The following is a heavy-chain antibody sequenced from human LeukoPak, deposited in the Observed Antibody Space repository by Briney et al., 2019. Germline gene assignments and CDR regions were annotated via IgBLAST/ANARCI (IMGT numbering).Heavy chain of an antibody. CDR1: GFTFSSYW. CDR2: IKQDGSEK. V-gene: IGHV3-7*01. J-gene: IGHJ3*02. Sequence: GGSLRLSCAASGFTFSSYWMSWVRQAPGKGLEWVANIKQDGSEKYYVDSVKGRFIISRDNAKNSLYLQMNSLRAEDTAVYYCARLPRIVVVPAAIGWNAFDIWGQGTMVTVSS. CDR3: ARLPRIVVVPAAIGWNAFDI. D-gene: IGHD2-2*02.